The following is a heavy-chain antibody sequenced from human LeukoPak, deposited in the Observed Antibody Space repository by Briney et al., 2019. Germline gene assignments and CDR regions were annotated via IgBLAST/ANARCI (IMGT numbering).Heavy chain of an antibody. V-gene: IGHV1-69*13. Sequence: SVKVSCKASGGTFSSYAISWVRQAPGQGLEWMGGIIPIFGTANYAQKFQGRVTITADESTSTAYMELSSLRSEDTAVYYCARNIQLWFDYYYYGMDVWGQGTTVTVSS. J-gene: IGHJ6*02. CDR3: ARNIQLWFDYYYYGMDV. D-gene: IGHD5-18*01. CDR1: GGTFSSYA. CDR2: IIPIFGTA.